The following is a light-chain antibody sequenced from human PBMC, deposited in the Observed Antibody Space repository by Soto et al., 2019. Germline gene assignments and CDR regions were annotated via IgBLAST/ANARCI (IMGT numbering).Light chain of an antibody. CDR2: GAS. V-gene: IGKV3-20*01. CDR3: QQYGGSPLVT. Sequence: EIVLTQSPGTLSLSPGERATLSCRASQSVSGSHLAWYQQKPGQAPGLLIYGASSRATGIPDRFSGSGSGTDFTLTISRLEPEDFAVYYCQQYGGSPLVTFGGGTKVEIK. J-gene: IGKJ4*01. CDR1: QSVSGSH.